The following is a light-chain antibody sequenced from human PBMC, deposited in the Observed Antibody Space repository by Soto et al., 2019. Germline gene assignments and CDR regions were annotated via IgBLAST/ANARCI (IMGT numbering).Light chain of an antibody. V-gene: IGKV3-15*01. CDR1: QSVSSY. CDR2: DAS. Sequence: EIVMTQSPATLSVSPGERATLSCRASQSVSSYLAWYQQKPGLPPRLLIYDASTRATGIPDRFSGSGSGTDSTLTSSSLQSADFAVYYCQQYSNWPPLYTFGRGTKLEIK. J-gene: IGKJ2*01. CDR3: QQYSNWPPLYT.